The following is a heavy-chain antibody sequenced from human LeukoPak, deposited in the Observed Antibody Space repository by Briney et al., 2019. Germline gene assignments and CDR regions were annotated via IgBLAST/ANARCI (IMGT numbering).Heavy chain of an antibody. CDR1: GGTFSSDA. Sequence: SVKVSCKASGGTFSSDAISWVRQAPGQGLEWMGRIIPILGIANYAQKFQGRVTITADKSTSTAYMELSSLRSEDTAVYYCARSGYCSSTSCYVASWAGAYYYYYGMDVWGQGTTVTVSS. CDR2: IIPILGIA. CDR3: ARSGYCSSTSCYVASWAGAYYYYYGMDV. V-gene: IGHV1-69*04. D-gene: IGHD2-2*01. J-gene: IGHJ6*02.